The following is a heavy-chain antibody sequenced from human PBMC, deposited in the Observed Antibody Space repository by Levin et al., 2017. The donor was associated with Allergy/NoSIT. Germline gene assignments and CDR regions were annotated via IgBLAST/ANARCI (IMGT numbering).Heavy chain of an antibody. Sequence: SQTLSLTCTVSGGSISSYYWSWIRQPPGKGLEWIGYIYYSGSTNYNPSLKSRVTISVDTSKNQFSLKLSSVTAADTAVYYCARDGRVVITSDDYYYYGMDVWGQGTTVTVSS. D-gene: IGHD3-22*01. J-gene: IGHJ6*02. V-gene: IGHV4-59*01. CDR1: GGSISSYY. CDR2: IYYSGST. CDR3: ARDGRVVITSDDYYYYGMDV.